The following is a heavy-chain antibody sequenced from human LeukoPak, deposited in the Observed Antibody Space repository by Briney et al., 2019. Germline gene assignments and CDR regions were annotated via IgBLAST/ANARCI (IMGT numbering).Heavy chain of an antibody. V-gene: IGHV4-59*11. D-gene: IGHD3-22*01. CDR2: VYYRESG. J-gene: IGHJ4*02. Sequence: SETLSLTCTVSGGSISNHFWSWIRKPQGKGLERMGYVYYRESGNYNSSLKSQVTITLGTSNNQISLKLRSLTAADTAVYFCARGPPRLGFDYWGQGTLVTVSS. CDR3: ARGPPRLGFDY. CDR1: GGSISNHF.